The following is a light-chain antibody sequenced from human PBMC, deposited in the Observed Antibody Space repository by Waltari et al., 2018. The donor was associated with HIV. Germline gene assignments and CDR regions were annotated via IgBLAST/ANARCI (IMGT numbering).Light chain of an antibody. CDR2: QDS. Sequence: SYDLTQPPSVSVSPGQTARLTCSGEKSGEKFVSWYQQKPGQSPMVVIYQDSQRPSGIPERFSGSNSGNTATLAISGTHPMDEADYYCQTWDIATGVFGGGTKLTVL. V-gene: IGLV3-1*01. CDR1: KSGEKF. CDR3: QTWDIATGV. J-gene: IGLJ3*02.